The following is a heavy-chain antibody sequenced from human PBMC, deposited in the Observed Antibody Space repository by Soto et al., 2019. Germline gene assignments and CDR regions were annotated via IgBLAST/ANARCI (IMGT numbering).Heavy chain of an antibody. CDR3: XXXXXXXXXFWGTYRSNWFDP. CDR1: GGSISSVSHY. CDR2: IYYTGHT. D-gene: IGHD3-16*02. J-gene: IGHJ5*02. Sequence: QVQLQESGPGRVKPSETLSLTCTVSGGSISSVSHYWAWIRQPPGKGLEWIGSIYYTGHTSYNPSLKSXXXXXXXXXXXXXXXXXXXXXXXXXXXXXXXXXXXXXXXFWGTYRSNWFDPWGQGILVTVSS. V-gene: IGHV4-39*01.